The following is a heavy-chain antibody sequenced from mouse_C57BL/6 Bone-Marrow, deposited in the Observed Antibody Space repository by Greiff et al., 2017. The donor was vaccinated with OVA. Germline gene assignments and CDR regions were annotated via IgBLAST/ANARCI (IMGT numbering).Heavy chain of an antibody. CDR3: AIFDYVGFAD. V-gene: IGHV1-69*01. J-gene: IGHJ3*01. Sequence: QVQLKQPGAELVMPGASVKLSCKASGYTFTSYWMHWVKQRPGQGLEWIGEIDPSASYTNYNQKFKGKSTLTVDKSSSTAYMHLSSLTSEDSAGYYCAIFDYVGFADWGQGTLVTVSA. CDR2: IDPSASYT. D-gene: IGHD2-4*01. CDR1: GYTFTSYW.